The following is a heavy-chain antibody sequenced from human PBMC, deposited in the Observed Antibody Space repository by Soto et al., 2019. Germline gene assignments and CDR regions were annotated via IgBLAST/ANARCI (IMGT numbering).Heavy chain of an antibody. V-gene: IGHV4-59*01. CDR2: IYSSGST. D-gene: IGHD3-9*01. J-gene: IGHJ5*02. Sequence: PSETLSLTCTVSGGSISNYYWNWIRQSPGKGLEWIGYIYSSGSTHYNPSLQNRVTISIDTSKNQVSLKVNSVTAADTAVYYCAGDQYVILTVYDWSDPWGPGTQVTVPS. CDR3: AGDQYVILTVYDWSDP. CDR1: GGSISNYY.